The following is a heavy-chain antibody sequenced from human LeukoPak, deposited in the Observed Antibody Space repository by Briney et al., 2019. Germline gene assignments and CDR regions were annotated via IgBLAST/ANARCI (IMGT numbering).Heavy chain of an antibody. CDR3: ARDIGGVAGINSAPRESWFDP. D-gene: IGHD6-19*01. J-gene: IGHJ5*02. V-gene: IGHV1-18*01. Sequence: GASVKVSCKASGYTFTTYGISWVRQAPGQGLEWMGWISAYNGNTNYVQKFQGRVTMTRDMSTSTVYMELSSLRSEDTAVYYCARDIGGVAGINSAPRESWFDPWGQGTLVTVSS. CDR1: GYTFTTYG. CDR2: ISAYNGNT.